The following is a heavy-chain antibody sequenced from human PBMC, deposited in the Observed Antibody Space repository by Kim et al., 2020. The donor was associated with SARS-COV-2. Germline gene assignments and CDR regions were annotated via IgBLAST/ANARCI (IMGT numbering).Heavy chain of an antibody. CDR2: INHSGST. CDR3: ASPTDIAAAGTGFNY. CDR1: GGSFSGYY. V-gene: IGHV4-34*01. Sequence: SETLSLTCAVYGGSFSGYYWSWIRQPPGKGLEWIGEINHSGSTNYNPSLKSRVTISVDTSKNQFSLKLSSVTAADTAVYYCASPTDIAAAGTGFNYWGQGTLVTVSS. J-gene: IGHJ4*02. D-gene: IGHD6-13*01.